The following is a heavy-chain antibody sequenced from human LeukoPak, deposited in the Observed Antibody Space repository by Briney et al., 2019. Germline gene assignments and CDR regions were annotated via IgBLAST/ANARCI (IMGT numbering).Heavy chain of an antibody. D-gene: IGHD3-22*01. Sequence: SETPSLTCTVSDGSISSYYWNWIRQPPGKGLEWIGCIYYSGSTNYNPSLKSRVTISVDTSKNQFSLRLSSVTAADTAVYYCARLDSSGYGYFDSWGQGTLVTVSS. CDR2: IYYSGST. V-gene: IGHV4-59*01. CDR1: DGSISSYY. J-gene: IGHJ4*02. CDR3: ARLDSSGYGYFDS.